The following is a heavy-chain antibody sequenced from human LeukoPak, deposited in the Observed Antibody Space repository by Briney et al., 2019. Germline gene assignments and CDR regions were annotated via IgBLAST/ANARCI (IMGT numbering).Heavy chain of an antibody. CDR3: ARRRQLVQNFAYYYYGMDV. Sequence: GGSLRLSCAASGFTFSSYWMHWVRQAPGKGLVWVSRINSDGSSTSYADSVKGRFTISRDNAKNTLYLQMNSLRAEDTAVYYCARRRQLVQNFAYYYYGMDVWGKGTTATVSS. V-gene: IGHV3-74*01. CDR2: INSDGSST. CDR1: GFTFSSYW. D-gene: IGHD6-13*01. J-gene: IGHJ6*04.